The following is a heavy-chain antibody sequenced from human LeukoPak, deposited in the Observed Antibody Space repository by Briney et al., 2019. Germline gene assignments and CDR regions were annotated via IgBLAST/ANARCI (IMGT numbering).Heavy chain of an antibody. D-gene: IGHD5-24*01. CDR3: ARGWDYGDY. CDR1: GFTFSGYA. J-gene: IGHJ4*02. V-gene: IGHV3-23*01. Sequence: GGSLRLSCAASGFTFSGYAMSWVRQAPGKGLEWVSAISGSGGSTYYADSVKGRFTISRDNSKNTLYLQMNSLRAEDTAVYCCARGWDYGDYWGQGTLVTVSS. CDR2: ISGSGGST.